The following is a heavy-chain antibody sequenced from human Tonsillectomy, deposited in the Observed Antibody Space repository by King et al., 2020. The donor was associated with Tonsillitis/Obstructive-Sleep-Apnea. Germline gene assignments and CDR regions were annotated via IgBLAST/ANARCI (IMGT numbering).Heavy chain of an antibody. CDR3: AREGYSSSSPIDY. J-gene: IGHJ4*02. CDR2: INSVWRST. V-gene: IGHV3-74*01. CDR1: GFIFSSYW. D-gene: IGHD6-6*01. Sequence: VQLVESGGGLVQPGGSLRLSCAASGFIFSSYWMHCVRQAPGKGLVWGARINSVWRSTSYADSVKGRFTISIENAKNTLYLQMNSLRAEDTAVYYCAREGYSSSSPIDYWGQGTLVTVSS.